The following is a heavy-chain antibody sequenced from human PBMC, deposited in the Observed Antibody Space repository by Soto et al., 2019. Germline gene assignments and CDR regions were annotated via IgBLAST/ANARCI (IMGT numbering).Heavy chain of an antibody. CDR2: ISDTSSHI. J-gene: IGHJ4*01. CDR3: ARARSRRSVYFDY. Sequence: GGSLRLSCAVSGFTFSIYTMTWVRQAPGKGLEWVSSISDTSSHIYYSDSVKGRFAVSRDKAKNSLYLQVNSLRAEDTAVYYCARARSRRSVYFDYSGPGTLVTV. D-gene: IGHD2-15*01. V-gene: IGHV3-21*01. CDR1: GFTFSIYT.